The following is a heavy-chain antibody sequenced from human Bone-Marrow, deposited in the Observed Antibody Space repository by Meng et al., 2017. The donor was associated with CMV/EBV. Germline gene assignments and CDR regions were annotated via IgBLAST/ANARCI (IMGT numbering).Heavy chain of an antibody. CDR2: ISSSGNTI. CDR1: GFTCNDYY. Sequence: ASGFTCNDYYMSWIRQAPGKGLEWVSYISSSGNTISYADSVKGRFTISRDNAKNSLYLQMNSLRAEDTAVYYCASRGSDILTGYPSWGQGTLVTVSS. CDR3: ASRGSDILTGYPS. J-gene: IGHJ5*02. V-gene: IGHV3-11*01. D-gene: IGHD3-9*01.